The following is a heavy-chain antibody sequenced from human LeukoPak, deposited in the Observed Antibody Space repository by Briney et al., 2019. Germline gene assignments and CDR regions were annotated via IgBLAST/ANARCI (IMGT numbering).Heavy chain of an antibody. J-gene: IGHJ4*02. CDR1: GGAVNSYY. Sequence: SETLSLTCIVSGGAVNSYYWSWIRQTPEKGLEWIGYISHSGNTDYAPSLKSRVTMSLDTSKNQFSLKLSSVTAADTALYYCARGFCADEICQVFTNWGQGILVTVSS. CDR3: ARGFCADEICQVFTN. CDR2: ISHSGNT. D-gene: IGHD2-21*01. V-gene: IGHV4-59*02.